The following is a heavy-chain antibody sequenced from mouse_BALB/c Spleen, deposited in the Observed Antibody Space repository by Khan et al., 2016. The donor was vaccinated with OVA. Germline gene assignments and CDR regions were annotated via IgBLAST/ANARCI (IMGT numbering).Heavy chain of an antibody. V-gene: IGHV9-4*02. Sequence: QIQLVQSGPELKKPGETVRISCKASGYTFTTAGMQWVQKMPGKGLKWIGWINTHSGVPKYAEDFKGRFAFSLETSASTVYLQITNLKNEDTAPYVGARGGAAYYRNDGGAMDYWGQGTSVTVSS. D-gene: IGHD2-14*01. CDR1: GYTFTTAG. J-gene: IGHJ4*01. CDR3: ARGGAAYYRNDGGAMDY. CDR2: INTHSGVP.